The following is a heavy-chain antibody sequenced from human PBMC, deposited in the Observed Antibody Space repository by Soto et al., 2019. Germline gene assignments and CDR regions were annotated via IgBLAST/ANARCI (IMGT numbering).Heavy chain of an antibody. CDR2: FIPIIGGG. Sequence: SVKVSCKASGGTFRNLAINCVLQSPGQGLEWMGGFIPIIGGGINAQKFQGRVTITSDESTSTAYMELSSLKSEDTAMYFCARRSVSHSNAFDFWGQGTMVTVSS. J-gene: IGHJ3*01. CDR1: GGTFRNLA. V-gene: IGHV1-69*13. CDR3: ARRSVSHSNAFDF. D-gene: IGHD2-15*01.